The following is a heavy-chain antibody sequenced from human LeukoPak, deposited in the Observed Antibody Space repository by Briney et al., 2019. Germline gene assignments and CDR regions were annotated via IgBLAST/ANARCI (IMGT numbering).Heavy chain of an antibody. V-gene: IGHV4-34*01. CDR1: GGSISSYY. CDR2: INHSGST. D-gene: IGHD1-26*01. CDR3: ARGSGSYPGF. J-gene: IGHJ4*02. Sequence: SETLSLTCTVSGGSISSYYWSWIRQPPGKGLEWIGEINHSGSTNYNPSLKSRVTISVDTSKNQFSLKLSSVTAADTAVYYCARGSGSYPGFWGQGTLVTVSS.